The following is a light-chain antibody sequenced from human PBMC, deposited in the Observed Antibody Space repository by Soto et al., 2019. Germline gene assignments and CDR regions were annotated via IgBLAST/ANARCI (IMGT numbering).Light chain of an antibody. CDR2: EVS. J-gene: IGLJ2*01. CDR3: CSYATTTL. Sequence: QSALTQPASVSGSPGQSITISCTGTSSDVGSYDLVSWYQQHPGNAPKLMIYEVSKRPSGVSDRFSGSKSGNTASPTISGLQADDEADYYCCSYATTTLFGGGTQLTVL. V-gene: IGLV2-23*02. CDR1: SSDVGSYDL.